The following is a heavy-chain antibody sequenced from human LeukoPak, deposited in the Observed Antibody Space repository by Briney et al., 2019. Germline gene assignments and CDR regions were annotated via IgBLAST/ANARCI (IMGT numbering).Heavy chain of an antibody. D-gene: IGHD2-2*01. V-gene: IGHV1-2*02. CDR3: ARDIDRYCSSTSCDAFDI. CDR2: INPNSGGT. CDR1: GYTFTGYY. J-gene: IGHJ3*02. Sequence: GASVKVSCKASGYTFTGYYMHWVRQAPGQGFEWMGWINPNSGGTNYAQKFQGRVTMTRDTSISTAYMELSRLRSDDTAVYYCARDIDRYCSSTSCDAFDIWGQGTMVTVSS.